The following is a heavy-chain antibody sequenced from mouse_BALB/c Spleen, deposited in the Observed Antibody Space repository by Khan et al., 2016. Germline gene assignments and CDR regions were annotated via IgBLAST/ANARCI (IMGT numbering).Heavy chain of an antibody. V-gene: IGHV1-4*01. J-gene: IGHJ2*01. CDR2: INPSSGYT. CDR3: ARTHER. Sequence: QVQLKESGAELARPGASVKMSCKASGYTFTSYTMHWVKKRPGQGLEWIGYINPSSGYTKYNQKFKDKPTLPADKSSSTAYMQLSSLTSEDSAVYYCARTHERWGQGTTLTVSS. CDR1: GYTFTSYT.